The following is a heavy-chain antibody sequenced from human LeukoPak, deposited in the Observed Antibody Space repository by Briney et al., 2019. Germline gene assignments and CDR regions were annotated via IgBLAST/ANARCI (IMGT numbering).Heavy chain of an antibody. D-gene: IGHD2-2*01. CDR3: ARGQCSSPSCRYFDY. V-gene: IGHV3-66*01. J-gene: IGHJ4*02. CDR2: ITSGGNS. Sequence: GGSLRLSCAASGFTFSKYTMNWVRQAPGKGLEWVSVITSGGNSYYADSVKGRFTISRDNSKNTLYLQMNSLRAEDTAVYYCARGQCSSPSCRYFDYWGQGTLVTVSS. CDR1: GFTFSKYT.